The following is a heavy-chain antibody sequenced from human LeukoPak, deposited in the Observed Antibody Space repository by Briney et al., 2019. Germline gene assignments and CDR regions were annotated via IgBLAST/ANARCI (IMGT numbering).Heavy chain of an antibody. CDR2: INHSGST. CDR3: ARLASGWQYYYFDF. Sequence: SETLSLTCAVDSGAFSNYFWSWIRQPPGKGLEWIGEINHSGSTNYNPSLESRVTISVDASRKQFSLKVKSVTSADTAVYYCARLASGWQYYYFDFWGQGTLVSVSS. V-gene: IGHV4-34*01. J-gene: IGHJ4*02. D-gene: IGHD6-19*01. CDR1: SGAFSNYF.